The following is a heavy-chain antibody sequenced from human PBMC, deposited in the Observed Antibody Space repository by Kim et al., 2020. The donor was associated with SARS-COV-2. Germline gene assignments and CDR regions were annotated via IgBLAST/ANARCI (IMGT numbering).Heavy chain of an antibody. D-gene: IGHD3-16*01. CDR3: AKAFGTYGRNSWIDY. Sequence: GGSLRLSCAASGFTFSTYAMTWVRRTPGKGLEWVSSLSASDGKAYYAESVKGRFTISRDNSKNTLYLQMDSLSVEDTAPYYCAKAFGTYGRNSWIDYWG. J-gene: IGHJ4*01. V-gene: IGHV3-23*01. CDR2: LSASDGKA. CDR1: GFTFSTYA.